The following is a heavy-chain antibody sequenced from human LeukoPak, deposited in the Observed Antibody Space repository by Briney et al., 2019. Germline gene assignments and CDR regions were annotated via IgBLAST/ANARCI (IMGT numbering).Heavy chain of an antibody. D-gene: IGHD6-19*01. CDR3: ARQQWLVRRLGDY. J-gene: IGHJ4*02. CDR2: IHYDGSNK. CDR1: GFTFSSYG. V-gene: IGHV3-30*02. Sequence: PGGSLRLSCAASGFTFSSYGMHWVRQAPGKGLEWVAFIHYDGSNKYYADSVKGRFTISRDNSKNTLYLQMNSLRAEDTAVYYCARQQWLVRRLGDYWGQGTLVTVSS.